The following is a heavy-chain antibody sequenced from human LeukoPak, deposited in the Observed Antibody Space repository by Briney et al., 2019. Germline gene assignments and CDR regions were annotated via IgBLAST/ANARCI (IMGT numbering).Heavy chain of an antibody. D-gene: IGHD6-13*01. Sequence: SETLSLTCNVSGGSISSCYWSWIRQPAGEGLEWIGHIYSTGSTNYNPSLKSRVTLSVDRSKNQFSLRLNSVTAADTAVYYCASQAAAGTSDYWGQGTLVTVSS. J-gene: IGHJ4*02. CDR2: IYSTGST. CDR3: ASQAAAGTSDY. CDR1: GGSISSCY. V-gene: IGHV4-4*07.